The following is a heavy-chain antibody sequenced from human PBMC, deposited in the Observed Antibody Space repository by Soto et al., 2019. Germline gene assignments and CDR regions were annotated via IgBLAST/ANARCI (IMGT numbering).Heavy chain of an antibody. CDR3: ARDRADCGGDCYYYYYGMDV. V-gene: IGHV3-21*01. D-gene: IGHD2-21*02. J-gene: IGHJ6*02. Sequence: GGSLRLSCAASGFTFSSYSMNWVRQAPGKGLEWVSSISSSSSYIYYADSVKGRFTISRDNAKNSLYLQMNSLRAEDTDVYYCARDRADCGGDCYYYYYGMDVWGQGTTVTVSS. CDR2: ISSSSSYI. CDR1: GFTFSSYS.